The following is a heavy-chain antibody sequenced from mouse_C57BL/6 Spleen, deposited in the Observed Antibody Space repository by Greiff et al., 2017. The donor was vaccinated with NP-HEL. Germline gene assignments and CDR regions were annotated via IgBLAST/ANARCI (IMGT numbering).Heavy chain of an antibody. CDR1: GFSLSTSGMG. CDR3: ARRGGYAMDY. Sequence: QVQLQQSGPGILQSSQTLSLTCSFSGFSLSTSGMGVSWIRQPSGKGLEWLAHIYWDDDKRYNPSLKSRPTISKDTSRNQVFLKSTSVDTADTATYDCARRGGYAMDYWGQGTSVTVSS. V-gene: IGHV8-12*01. J-gene: IGHJ4*01. CDR2: IYWDDDK.